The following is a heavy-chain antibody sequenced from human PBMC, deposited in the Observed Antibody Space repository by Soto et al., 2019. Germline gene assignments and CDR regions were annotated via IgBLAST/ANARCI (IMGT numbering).Heavy chain of an antibody. CDR1: GFTLSSYA. CDR2: ISGSGGST. D-gene: IGHD6-6*01. CDR3: AKDRSIRSIPLYYFDY. V-gene: IGHV3-23*01. J-gene: IGHJ4*02. Sequence: GGSLRLSCAVYGFTLSSYAMNWVSQAPGKGLEWVSGISGSGGSTHYADSVKGRFTISRDNSKNTLYLQMNSLRAEDTAVYYCAKDRSIRSIPLYYFDYWGQGTLVTVSS.